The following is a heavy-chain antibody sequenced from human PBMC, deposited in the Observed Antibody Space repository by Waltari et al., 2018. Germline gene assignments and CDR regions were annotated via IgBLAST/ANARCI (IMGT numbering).Heavy chain of an antibody. CDR2: IYHSGIT. CDR1: GYSISSGYY. J-gene: IGHJ1*01. V-gene: IGHV4-38-2*02. Sequence: QVQLQESGPGLVKPSETLSLTCAVSGYSISSGYYWGWIRQPPGKGLEWIGSIYHSGITDYTPSLKSRVTISVDTSKIQFSRRLSSVTAADTAVYYCAREEQWRKYFQHWGQGTLVTVSS. D-gene: IGHD6-19*01. CDR3: AREEQWRKYFQH.